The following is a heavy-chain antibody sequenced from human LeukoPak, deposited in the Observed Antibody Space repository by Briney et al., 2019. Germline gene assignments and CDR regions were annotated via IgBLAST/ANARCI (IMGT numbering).Heavy chain of an antibody. CDR3: ARGQSVFDNWLDP. Sequence: PGGSLRLSCEASGFTFSHYGMHWVRQAPGKGLEWVAVIWYDESNEYYADSVKGRFTVSRNNSKNTLYLQMSSLRAEDTAIYYCARGQSVFDNWLDPWGQGTLVTVSS. CDR2: IWYDESNE. CDR1: GFTFSHYG. V-gene: IGHV3-33*01. J-gene: IGHJ5*02. D-gene: IGHD3-10*01.